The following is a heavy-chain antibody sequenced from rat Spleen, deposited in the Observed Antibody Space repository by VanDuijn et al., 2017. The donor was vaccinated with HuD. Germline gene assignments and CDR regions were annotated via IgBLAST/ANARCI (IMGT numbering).Heavy chain of an antibody. D-gene: IGHD3-1*01. V-gene: IGHV5-22*01. J-gene: IGHJ2*01. CDR2: INYEVSSI. CDR1: GFTFSNYY. CDR3: ARGPPFDY. Sequence: EVQLVESGGGLVQPGRSLKVSCAASGFTFSNYYMAWVRQAPKKGLEWVASINYEVSSIYYGESVKGRFTISRDNAKSTLYLQMNSLRSEDTATYYCARGPPFDYWGQGVMVTVSS.